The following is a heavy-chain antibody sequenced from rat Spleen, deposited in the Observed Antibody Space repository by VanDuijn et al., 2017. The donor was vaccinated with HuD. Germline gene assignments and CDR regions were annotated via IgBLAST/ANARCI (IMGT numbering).Heavy chain of an antibody. D-gene: IGHD1-9*01. Sequence: EVQLVESGGGLVQPGRSMKLSCAASGFTFSNYYMAWVRQAPTKGLEWVASISAGGGDTYYRDSVKGRFTISRDNATSTLYREMDSLRFEDTATYYCARRHYGYTDYFDYWGQGVMVTVSS. CDR1: GFTFSNYY. CDR2: ISAGGGDT. V-gene: IGHV5-25*01. J-gene: IGHJ2*01. CDR3: ARRHYGYTDYFDY.